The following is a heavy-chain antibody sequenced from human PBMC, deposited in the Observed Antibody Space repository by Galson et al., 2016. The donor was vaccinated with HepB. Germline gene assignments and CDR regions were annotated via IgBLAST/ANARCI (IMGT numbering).Heavy chain of an antibody. J-gene: IGHJ2*01. CDR1: GFILTNYW. Sequence: SLRLSCAVSGFILTNYWMTWVRQAPGKGLEWVAIIKEDGSEKYYVGSVEGRFTISRDNPKHSVYLQMTSLRAEDTALYYCARVFGADYGGIWYSDLWGRGTLVTVSS. CDR2: IKEDGSEK. D-gene: IGHD4-23*01. V-gene: IGHV3-7*01. CDR3: ARVFGADYGGIWYSDL.